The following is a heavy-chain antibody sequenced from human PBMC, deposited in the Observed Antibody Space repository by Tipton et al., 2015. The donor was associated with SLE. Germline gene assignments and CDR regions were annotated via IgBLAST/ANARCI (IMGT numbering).Heavy chain of an antibody. V-gene: IGHV4-4*07. CDR2: IYSSGST. CDR3: AREFLNPVTTVHYYFDL. CDR1: GGSISRYY. D-gene: IGHD4-11*01. Sequence: TLSLTCTVSGGSISRYYWSWIRQPAGKGLEWIGRIYSSGSTNDNPSLKSRVTMSVDTSKNHFSLKLISVTAADTAVYYCAREFLNPVTTVHYYFDLWGRGTLVTVSS. J-gene: IGHJ2*01.